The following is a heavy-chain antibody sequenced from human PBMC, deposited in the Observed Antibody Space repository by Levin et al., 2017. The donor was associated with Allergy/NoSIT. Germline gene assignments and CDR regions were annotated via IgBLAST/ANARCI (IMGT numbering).Heavy chain of an antibody. V-gene: IGHV3-30*04. D-gene: IGHD4-17*01. J-gene: IGHJ4*02. CDR2: ISYDGSNK. Sequence: GGSLRLSCAASGFTFSSYAMHWVRQAPGKGLEWVAVISYDGSNKYYADSVKGRFTISRDNSKNTLYLQMNSLRAEDTAVYYCARVDYGDYDYWGQGTLVTVSS. CDR3: ARVDYGDYDY. CDR1: GFTFSSYA.